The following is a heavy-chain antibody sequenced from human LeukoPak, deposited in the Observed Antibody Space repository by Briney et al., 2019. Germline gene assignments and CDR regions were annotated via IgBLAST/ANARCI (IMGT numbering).Heavy chain of an antibody. CDR2: ISSSSSYI. Sequence: GGSLRLSCAASGFTFSSYGMNWVRQAPGKGLEWVSFISSSSSYIYYADSVKGRFTISRDNAKNSLYLQMNSLRAEDTAVYYCARDNDLLRYFDWPLDYWGQGTLVTVSS. V-gene: IGHV3-21*01. D-gene: IGHD3-9*01. J-gene: IGHJ4*02. CDR3: ARDNDLLRYFDWPLDY. CDR1: GFTFSSYG.